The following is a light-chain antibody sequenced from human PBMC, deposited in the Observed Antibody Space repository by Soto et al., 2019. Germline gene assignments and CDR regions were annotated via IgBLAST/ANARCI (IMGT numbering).Light chain of an antibody. Sequence: DIQMTQSPSTLPASVGDRVTVTCRASQSISSYLNWYQQKPGKAPKLLIYAASSLQSGVPSRFSGSGSGTDFTLTISRLEPEDFAVYYCQQYGNSPLTFGGGTKVDIK. J-gene: IGKJ4*01. CDR3: QQYGNSPLT. V-gene: IGKV1-39*01. CDR1: QSISSY. CDR2: AAS.